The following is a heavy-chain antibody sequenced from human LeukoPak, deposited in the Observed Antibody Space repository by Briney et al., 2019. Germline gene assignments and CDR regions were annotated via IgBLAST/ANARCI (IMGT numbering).Heavy chain of an antibody. CDR2: IYYSGST. Sequence: SETLSLTCTVSGGSISSYYWSWIRQPPGKGLEWIGYIYYSGSTNYNPSLKSRVTISVDTSKNQFSLKLSSVTAADTAVYYCARFGNLFGAFDIWGQGTMVTVSS. CDR3: ARFGNLFGAFDI. D-gene: IGHD4-23*01. J-gene: IGHJ3*02. CDR1: GGSISSYY. V-gene: IGHV4-59*01.